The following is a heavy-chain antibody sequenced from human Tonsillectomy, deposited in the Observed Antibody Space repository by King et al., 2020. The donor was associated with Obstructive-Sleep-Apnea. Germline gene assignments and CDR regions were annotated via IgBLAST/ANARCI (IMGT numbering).Heavy chain of an antibody. CDR3: VRGGFDSGWFPFDY. J-gene: IGHJ4*02. Sequence: QLVQSGTEVKKPGASVKVSCKASGYTFTSYDINWVRQATGQGLERMGGMNPNSGNTGCAQRFQGRVTMTRETSISTAYMELSNLRSEDTAVYYCVRGGFDSGWFPFDYWGQGALVTVSS. CDR1: GYTFTSYD. CDR2: MNPNSGNT. V-gene: IGHV1-8*01. D-gene: IGHD6-19*01.